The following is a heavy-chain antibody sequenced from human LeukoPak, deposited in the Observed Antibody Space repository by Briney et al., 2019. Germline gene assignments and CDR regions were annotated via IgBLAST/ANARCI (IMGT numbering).Heavy chain of an antibody. CDR1: GLTFSSYS. D-gene: IGHD1-1*01. Sequence: GGSLRLSCAASGLTFSSYSMSWVRQAPGKGLEWVAVISYDGSNKYYADSVKGRFTISRDNSKNTLYLQMNSLRAEDTAVYYCAKDGTVHYYFDYWGQGTLVTVSS. J-gene: IGHJ4*02. V-gene: IGHV3-30*18. CDR3: AKDGTVHYYFDY. CDR2: ISYDGSNK.